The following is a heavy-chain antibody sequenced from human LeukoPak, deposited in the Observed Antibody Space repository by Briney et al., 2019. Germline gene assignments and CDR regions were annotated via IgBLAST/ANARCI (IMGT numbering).Heavy chain of an antibody. CDR3: ARESYGDYPAAGYYFDY. D-gene: IGHD4-17*01. CDR2: IIPILGIA. J-gene: IGHJ4*02. CDR1: GGTFSSYA. V-gene: IGHV1-69*04. Sequence: SVKVSCKASGGTFSSYAISWVRQAPGQGLEWMGRIIPILGIANYAQKFQGRVTITADKSTSTAYMELSSLRFEDTAVYYCARESYGDYPAAGYYFDYWGQGTLVTVSS.